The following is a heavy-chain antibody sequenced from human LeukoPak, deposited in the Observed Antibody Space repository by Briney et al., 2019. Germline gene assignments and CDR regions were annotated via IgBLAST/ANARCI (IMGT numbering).Heavy chain of an antibody. V-gene: IGHV1-3*01. CDR1: GYTFTSYA. CDR2: ISAGNGNT. CDR3: ARDSGSGSNDY. Sequence: ASVKVPCKASGYTFTSYAIHWVRQAPGQRLEWMGWISAGNGNTKYSQNFQGRVTFISNTSATTAFMELSSLRSEDAAVYYCARDSGSGSNDYWGQGTLVTVSS. J-gene: IGHJ4*02. D-gene: IGHD1-26*01.